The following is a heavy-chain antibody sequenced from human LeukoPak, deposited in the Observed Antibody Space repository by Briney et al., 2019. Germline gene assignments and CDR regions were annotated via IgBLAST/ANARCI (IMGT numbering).Heavy chain of an antibody. CDR3: ARGQLKMDTDAFDI. CDR2: ISSDGSTT. V-gene: IGHV3-74*01. Sequence: GGSLRLSCAASGFIFSTYWMQWVRQAPGKGLVWVSRISSDGSTTNYADSVKGRFTISRDNAKNSLYLQMNSLRAEDTAVYYCARGQLKMDTDAFDIWGQGTMVTVSS. J-gene: IGHJ3*02. D-gene: IGHD5-18*01. CDR1: GFIFSTYW.